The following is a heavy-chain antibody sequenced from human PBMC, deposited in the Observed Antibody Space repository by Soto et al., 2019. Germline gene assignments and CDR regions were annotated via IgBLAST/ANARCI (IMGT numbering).Heavy chain of an antibody. CDR2: ISYDGNNK. CDR3: AREITAMVPVG. V-gene: IGHV3-30-3*01. J-gene: IGHJ4*02. CDR1: GFTFSSYA. D-gene: IGHD5-18*01. Sequence: PGGSLRLSCAASGFTFSSYAMHWVRQAPGKGLEWVAVISYDGNNKYYADSVKGRFTISRDNSKNTLYLQMNSLRAEDTAAYYCAREITAMVPVGWGQGTLVTVSS.